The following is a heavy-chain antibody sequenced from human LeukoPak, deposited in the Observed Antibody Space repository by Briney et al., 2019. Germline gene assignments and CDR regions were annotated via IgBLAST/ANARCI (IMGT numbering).Heavy chain of an antibody. D-gene: IGHD2-15*01. CDR1: GYTFTGYY. CDR3: ARSAPYCSGGSCYRRWFDP. V-gene: IGHV1-8*02. J-gene: IGHJ5*02. Sequence: ASVKVSCKASGYTFTGYYMHWVRQAPGQGLEWMGWMNPNSGNTGYAQKFQGRVTMTRNTSISTAYMELSSLRSEDTAVYYCARSAPYCSGGSCYRRWFDPWGQGTLVTVSS. CDR2: MNPNSGNT.